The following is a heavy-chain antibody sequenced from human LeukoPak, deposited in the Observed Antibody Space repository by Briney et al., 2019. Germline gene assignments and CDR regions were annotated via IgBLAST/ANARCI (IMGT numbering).Heavy chain of an antibody. V-gene: IGHV4-34*01. Sequence: SETLSLTCAVYGGSFSGYYWSWIRQPPGKGLEWIGSIYYSGSTYYNPSLKSRVTISVDTSKNQFSLKLSSVTAADTAVYYCARDLGGYYDSSGYYDIWGQGTMVTVSS. CDR1: GGSFSGYY. CDR2: IYYSGST. J-gene: IGHJ3*02. D-gene: IGHD3-22*01. CDR3: ARDLGGYYDSSGYYDI.